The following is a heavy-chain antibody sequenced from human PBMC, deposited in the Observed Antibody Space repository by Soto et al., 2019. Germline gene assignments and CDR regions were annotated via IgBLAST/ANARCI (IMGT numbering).Heavy chain of an antibody. CDR2: ISGSGGDT. Sequence: EVKLLESRGGLVQPGGSLRLSCAASGFTFSSYAMSWVRQAPGKGLEWVSTISGSGGDTYYADSVKGRFTISRDNSKNTLYLQMISLRAEDTAVYYCAKDRVRVRGHLYGMDVWGQGTTVTVSS. J-gene: IGHJ6*02. CDR1: GFTFSSYA. D-gene: IGHD3-3*02. V-gene: IGHV3-23*01. CDR3: AKDRVRVRGHLYGMDV.